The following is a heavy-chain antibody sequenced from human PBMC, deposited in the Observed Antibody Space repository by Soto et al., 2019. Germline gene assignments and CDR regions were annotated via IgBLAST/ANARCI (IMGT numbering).Heavy chain of an antibody. J-gene: IGHJ4*02. D-gene: IGHD2-8*02. CDR2: IYYSGST. V-gene: IGHV4-61*01. CDR1: GGSVSSGSYY. CDR3: ARDKITGLFDY. Sequence: PSETLSLTCTVSGGSVSSGSYYWNWIRQHPGKGLEWIGYIYYSGSTNYNPSLKSRVTISVDTSKNQFSLKLTSVTAADTAVYYCARDKITGLFDYWGQGTLVTVSS.